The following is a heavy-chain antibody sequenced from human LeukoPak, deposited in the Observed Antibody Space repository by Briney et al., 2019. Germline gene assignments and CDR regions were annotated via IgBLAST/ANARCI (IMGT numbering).Heavy chain of an antibody. CDR3: ARLGHCRETNCYSDFYYMDV. D-gene: IGHD2/OR15-2a*01. J-gene: IGHJ6*03. CDR2: IIPAFAKA. CDR1: GGTFSSYA. V-gene: IGHV1-69*13. Sequence: SVKVSCKASGGTFSSYAISWVRQAPGQGLEWMGGIIPAFAKANYARKFQDGVTITADDSTTTAYMELSSLTSEDTATYYCARLGHCRETNCYSDFYYMDVWGKGATVIVSS.